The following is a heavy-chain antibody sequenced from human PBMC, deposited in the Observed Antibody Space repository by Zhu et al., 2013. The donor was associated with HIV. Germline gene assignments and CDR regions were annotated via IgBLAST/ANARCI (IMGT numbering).Heavy chain of an antibody. D-gene: IGHD3-22*01. J-gene: IGHJ5*02. Sequence: SGAEVEEAWGLSEGLLQGFWLHLYQLCISWVRQAPGQGLEWMGWISAYNGNTNYAQKLQGRVTMTTDTSTSTAYMELRSLRSDDTAVYYCARERGYYYDSSGYPNWFDPWGQGTLVTVSS. V-gene: IGHV1-18*01. CDR2: ISAYNGNT. CDR1: LHLYQLC. CDR3: ARERGYYYDSSGYPNWFDP.